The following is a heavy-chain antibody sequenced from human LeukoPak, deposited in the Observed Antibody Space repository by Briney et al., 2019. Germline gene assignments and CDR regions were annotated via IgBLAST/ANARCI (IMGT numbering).Heavy chain of an antibody. CDR2: INPNTGDT. D-gene: IGHD6-19*01. CDR1: GYTFIAYY. Sequence: ASVKVSCKASGYTFIAYYMHWVRQAPGQGLEWMGWINPNTGDTNYAQKFQGRVTMTRDTSISTLYMEVSSLRSDDTAVYYCASVYNSGWYFDYRGQGTLVTVSS. CDR3: ASVYNSGWYFDY. V-gene: IGHV1-2*02. J-gene: IGHJ4*02.